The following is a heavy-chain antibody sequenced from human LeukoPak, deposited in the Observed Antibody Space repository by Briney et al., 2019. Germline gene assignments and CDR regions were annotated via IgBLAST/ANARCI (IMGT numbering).Heavy chain of an antibody. J-gene: IGHJ4*02. CDR2: FSRDGNDV. D-gene: IGHD2-21*01. Sequence: GGFLRLSCAASGFVFSNNEMQWVRQAPGKGLEWVAYFSRDGNDVHYADSARGRFTISSDKSTNSVVLQMNRLRVENTAVYYCARGRLLRLESFFALWSQGTLVTVSS. CDR3: ARGRLLRLESFFAL. CDR1: GFVFSNNE. V-gene: IGHV3-48*03.